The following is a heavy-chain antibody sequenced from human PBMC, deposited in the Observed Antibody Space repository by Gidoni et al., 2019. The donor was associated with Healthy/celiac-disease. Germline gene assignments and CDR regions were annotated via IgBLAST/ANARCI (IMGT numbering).Heavy chain of an antibody. Sequence: QVQLQQWGAGLLKPSETLSLTCAVYGGSFSGYYWSWIRQPPGKGLEWIGEINHSGSTNYNPSLKSRVTISVDTSKNQFSLKLSSVTAADTAVYYCARGGLRYFDWLPRTGCWFDPWGQGTLVTVSS. CDR2: INHSGST. CDR1: GGSFSGYY. J-gene: IGHJ5*02. D-gene: IGHD3-9*01. CDR3: ARGGLRYFDWLPRTGCWFDP. V-gene: IGHV4-34*01.